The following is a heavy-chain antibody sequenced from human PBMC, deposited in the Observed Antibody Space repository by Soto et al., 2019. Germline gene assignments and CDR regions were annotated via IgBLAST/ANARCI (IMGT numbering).Heavy chain of an antibody. CDR2: MNPDSGNT. V-gene: IGHV1-8*01. D-gene: IGHD4-17*01. Sequence: QVQLVQSGAEVKKPGASVKVSCKASGYTFTSYDINWVRQATGQGLEWMGWMNPDSGNTGYAQKFQGRVTMTRNTSMSTAYMELSSLRSGDTAVYYCVRSTNDYGDRHWGQGTLVTVSS. CDR3: VRSTNDYGDRH. J-gene: IGHJ4*02. CDR1: GYTFTSYD.